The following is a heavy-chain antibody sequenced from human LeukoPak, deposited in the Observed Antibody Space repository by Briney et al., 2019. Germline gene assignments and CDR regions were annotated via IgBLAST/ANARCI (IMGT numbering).Heavy chain of an antibody. CDR3: ARVGAAYFDY. Sequence: GGSLRLSCAASGFTFSTYAMHWVRQAPGKGLEYVSAISSSGGSTFYANSVKGRFTISRDNSKNTLYLQMGSLRAEDMAVYYCARVGAAYFDYWGQGTLVTVSS. CDR2: ISSSGGST. V-gene: IGHV3-64*01. CDR1: GFTFSTYA. J-gene: IGHJ4*02. D-gene: IGHD1-26*01.